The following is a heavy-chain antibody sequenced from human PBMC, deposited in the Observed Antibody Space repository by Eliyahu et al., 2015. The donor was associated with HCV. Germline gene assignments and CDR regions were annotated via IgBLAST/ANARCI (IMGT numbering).Heavy chain of an antibody. CDR1: GFDFGRNW. Sequence: LVQPGGSLRLSCVASGFDFGRNWMSWVRQAPGKGLEWVANIKQDGRERYYMESVKGRFTISRDNAENTLYLQMNSLRAGDTAIYYCARLGCSGGSCFESWGQGTLVTVSS. CDR3: ARLGCSGGSCFES. J-gene: IGHJ4*02. CDR2: IKQDGRER. D-gene: IGHD2-15*01. V-gene: IGHV3-7*03.